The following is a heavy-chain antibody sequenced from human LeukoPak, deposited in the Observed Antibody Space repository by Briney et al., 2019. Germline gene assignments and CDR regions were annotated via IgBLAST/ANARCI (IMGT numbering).Heavy chain of an antibody. CDR3: ARKLYYYDSSGYPRPTGEFDY. V-gene: IGHV4-59*01. CDR2: IYYSGST. Sequence: SETLSLTCTVSGGSISSYYWSWIRQPPGKGLEWIGYIYYSGSTNYNPSLKSRVTISVDTSKNQFSLKLSSVAAADTAVYYCARKLYYYDSSGYPRPTGEFDYWGQGTLVTVSS. CDR1: GGSISSYY. J-gene: IGHJ4*02. D-gene: IGHD3-22*01.